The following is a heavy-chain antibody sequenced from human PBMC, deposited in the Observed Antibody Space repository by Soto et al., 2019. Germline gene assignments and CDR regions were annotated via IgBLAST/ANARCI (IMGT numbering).Heavy chain of an antibody. V-gene: IGHV3-23*01. Sequence: GGSLRLSCVASGFSFSTFAMSWVRQAPGKGLEWVSRITGSGREGYYADSVRGRFTISRDNSRNTLLLQMNSLRDDDTAVYFCAKDLSESDDFGDDWYVFDYWGQGTLVTVS. CDR3: AKDLSESDDFGDDWYVFDY. CDR1: GFSFSTFA. D-gene: IGHD4-17*01. CDR2: ITGSGREG. J-gene: IGHJ4*02.